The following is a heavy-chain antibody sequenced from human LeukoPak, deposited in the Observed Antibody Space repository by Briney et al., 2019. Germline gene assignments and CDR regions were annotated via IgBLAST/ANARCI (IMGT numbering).Heavy chain of an antibody. CDR1: GFAFSSHD. CDR2: IGVAGDT. V-gene: IGHV3-13*01. J-gene: IGHJ3*02. CDR3: LRSLCGNGICHHAFDM. Sequence: GGSLRLSCSASGFAFSSHDMHWVRQLAGEGLEWVSTIGVAGDTYYPGSAEGRFTISRENGKISLYLQMNSLRAGDTALYYCLRSLCGNGICHHAFDMWGQGTMVTVSS. D-gene: IGHD3-9*01.